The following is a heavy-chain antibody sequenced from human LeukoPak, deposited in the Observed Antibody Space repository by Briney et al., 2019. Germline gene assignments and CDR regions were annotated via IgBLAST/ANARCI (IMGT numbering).Heavy chain of an antibody. Sequence: GRSLRLSCAASGFIFGSYAMHWVRRAPGKGPEWVAIIWFDGSNQYYAESVEGRFTVSRDNSKNTLYLQMNSLRAEDTAVYSCARGLGYSYGYGIDYWGQGTLVIASS. J-gene: IGHJ4*02. D-gene: IGHD5-18*01. CDR2: IWFDGSNQ. CDR3: ARGLGYSYGYGIDY. CDR1: GFIFGSYA. V-gene: IGHV3-33*01.